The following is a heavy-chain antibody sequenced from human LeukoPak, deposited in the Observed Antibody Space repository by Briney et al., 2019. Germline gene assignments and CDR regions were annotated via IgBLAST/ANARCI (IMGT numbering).Heavy chain of an antibody. Sequence: PGGSLRLSCAASGFTFSSYWMSWVRQATGKGLEWVANIKQDGSEKYYVDSVKGRFTISRDNAKNSLYLQMNSLRAEDTAVYYCAREVSYYYGSGSYYKSNYFDYWGQGTLVTVSS. V-gene: IGHV3-7*03. D-gene: IGHD3-10*01. CDR1: GFTFSSYW. J-gene: IGHJ4*02. CDR3: AREVSYYYGSGSYYKSNYFDY. CDR2: IKQDGSEK.